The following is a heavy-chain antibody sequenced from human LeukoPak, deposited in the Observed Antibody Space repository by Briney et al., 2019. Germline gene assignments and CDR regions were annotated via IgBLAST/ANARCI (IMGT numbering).Heavy chain of an antibody. CDR1: GYTLTELS. CDR3: ATAVSYYYGSSGYNFDY. J-gene: IGHJ4*02. D-gene: IGHD3-22*01. Sequence: ASVKVSCKVSGYTLTELSMHWVRQAPGKGLEWMGGFDPEDGETIYAQKFQGRVTMTEDTSTDTAYMELSSLRSEDTAVYYCATAVSYYYGSSGYNFDYWGQGTLVTVSS. CDR2: FDPEDGET. V-gene: IGHV1-24*01.